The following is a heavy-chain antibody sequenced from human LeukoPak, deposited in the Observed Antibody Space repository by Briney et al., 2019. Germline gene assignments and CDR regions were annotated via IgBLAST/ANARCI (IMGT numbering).Heavy chain of an antibody. CDR1: GFTFSTFW. CDR2: INQGGSAQ. Sequence: GGSRRLSCAASGFTFSTFWMGWVRQVPGKGLEWVANINQGGSAQYYADSVKGRFTISRDNAENALYLQMNSLRAEDTAVYFCARDISASGIFFDSWGQGTLVTVSS. V-gene: IGHV3-7*01. CDR3: ARDISASGIFFDS. D-gene: IGHD6-13*01. J-gene: IGHJ4*02.